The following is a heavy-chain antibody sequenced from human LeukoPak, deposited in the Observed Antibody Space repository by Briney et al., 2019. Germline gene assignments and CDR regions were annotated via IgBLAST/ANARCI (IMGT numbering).Heavy chain of an antibody. Sequence: ASVKVSCKASGYTFTSYYMHWVRQAPGQGLEWMGIINPSGGSTSYARKFQGRVTMTRDTSTSTVYMELSSLRSEDTAVYYCARDGGYGSGSYGMDVWGKGTTVTVSS. D-gene: IGHD3-10*01. J-gene: IGHJ6*04. CDR2: INPSGGST. CDR1: GYTFTSYY. CDR3: ARDGGYGSGSYGMDV. V-gene: IGHV1-46*01.